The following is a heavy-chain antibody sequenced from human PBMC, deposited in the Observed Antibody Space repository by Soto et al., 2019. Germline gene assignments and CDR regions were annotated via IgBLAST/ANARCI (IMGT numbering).Heavy chain of an antibody. J-gene: IGHJ4*02. CDR3: AIFPERSGSSPPGFDY. Sequence: QVQLVKSGAEVKKPGSSVKVSCKASGGTFSSYAISWVRQAPGQGLEWLGGIIPIFGTANYAQKFQGRVTINADEATSTAYRELSSLRSEDTARYYCAIFPERSGSSPPGFDYWGQGTLVTFSS. D-gene: IGHD3-10*01. CDR2: IIPIFGTA. V-gene: IGHV1-69*01. CDR1: GGTFSSYA.